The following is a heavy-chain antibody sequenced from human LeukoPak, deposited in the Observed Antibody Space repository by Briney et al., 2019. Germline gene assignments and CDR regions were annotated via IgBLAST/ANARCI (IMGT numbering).Heavy chain of an antibody. CDR2: ISGSGGST. CDR3: AKLSGSFPPGGEEWPFDY. J-gene: IGHJ4*02. V-gene: IGHV3-23*01. Sequence: GGSLRLSCAASGFTFNSYAMTWVRQAPGKGLEWVSAISGSGGSTYYADSVKGQFTISRDNSKNTLYLQMNSLRAEDTAVYYCAKLSGSFPPGGEEWPFDYWGQGTLVTVSS. D-gene: IGHD3-16*01. CDR1: GFTFNSYA.